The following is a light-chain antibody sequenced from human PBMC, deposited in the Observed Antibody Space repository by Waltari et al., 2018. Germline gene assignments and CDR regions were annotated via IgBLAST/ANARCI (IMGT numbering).Light chain of an antibody. CDR1: SSDVGGYNY. CDR2: DVS. J-gene: IGLJ2*01. Sequence: QSALTQPASVSGSPGQSITISCTGTSSDVGGYNYVSWYQQHPGKAPKLMIYDVSTRPSGVSIRFSGSKSGNTASLTISGLQAEDEADYYCSSYISSSTLELFGGGTSLTVL. CDR3: SSYISSSTLEL. V-gene: IGLV2-14*03.